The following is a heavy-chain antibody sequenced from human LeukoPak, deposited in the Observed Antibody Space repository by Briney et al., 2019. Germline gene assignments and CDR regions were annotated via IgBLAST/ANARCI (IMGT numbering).Heavy chain of an antibody. D-gene: IGHD2-2*01. J-gene: IGHJ4*02. CDR2: ISSSSSYT. CDR3: ARVNCSSTSCHFDY. V-gene: IGHV3-11*05. Sequence: GGSLRLSCAASGFTFSDYYMSWIRQAPGKGLEWVSYISSSSSYTNYADSVKGRFTISRDNAKNSLYLQMNSLRAEDTAVYYCARVNCSSTSCHFDYWGQGTLVPVSS. CDR1: GFTFSDYY.